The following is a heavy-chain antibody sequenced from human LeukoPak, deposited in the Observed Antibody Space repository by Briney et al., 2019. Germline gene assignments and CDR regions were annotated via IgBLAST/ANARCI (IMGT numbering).Heavy chain of an antibody. J-gene: IGHJ5*02. CDR3: ARALRWGRGFNP. D-gene: IGHD3-16*01. CDR1: GYTFTGSY. Sequence: EASVGVSCKASGYTFTGSYIHWVRQAPGQGLEWMGWMNPNSGNTGYAQKFQGRVTMTRNTSISTAYMELSSLRSEDTAVYYCARALRWGRGFNPWGQGTLVTVSS. CDR2: MNPNSGNT. V-gene: IGHV1-8*02.